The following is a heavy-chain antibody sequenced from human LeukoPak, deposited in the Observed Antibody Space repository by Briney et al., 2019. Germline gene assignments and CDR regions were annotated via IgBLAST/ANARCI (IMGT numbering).Heavy chain of an antibody. Sequence: ASVKVSCKASGYTFTGYYMHWVRQAPGQGLEWMGGIIPIFGTANYAQKFQGRVTITADESTSTAYMELSSLRSEDTAVYYCARGRISKQYQLLGYYYYYYMDVWGKGTTVTISS. CDR1: GYTFTGYY. J-gene: IGHJ6*03. CDR2: IIPIFGTA. CDR3: ARGRISKQYQLLGYYYYYYMDV. D-gene: IGHD2-2*01. V-gene: IGHV1-69*13.